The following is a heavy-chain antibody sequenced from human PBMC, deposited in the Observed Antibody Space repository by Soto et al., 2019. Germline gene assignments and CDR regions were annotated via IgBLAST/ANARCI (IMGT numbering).Heavy chain of an antibody. J-gene: IGHJ4*02. D-gene: IGHD2-15*01. Sequence: ASVKVYCKASGYTFTGYYMHWVRQAPGQGLEWMGWINPNSGGTNYAQKFQGWVTMTRDTSISTAYMELSRLRSDDTAVYYCARDPKYCSGGSCYVVYFDYWGQGTPVTVSS. CDR3: ARDPKYCSGGSCYVVYFDY. CDR1: GYTFTGYY. V-gene: IGHV1-2*04. CDR2: INPNSGGT.